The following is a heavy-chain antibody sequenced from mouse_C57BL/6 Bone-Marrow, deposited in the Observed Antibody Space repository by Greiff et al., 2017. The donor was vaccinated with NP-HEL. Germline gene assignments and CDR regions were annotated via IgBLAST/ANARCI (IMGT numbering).Heavy chain of an antibody. V-gene: IGHV1-5*01. CDR2: IYPGNSDT. CDR3: TLLIRSDWYFDV. CDR1: GYTFTSYW. J-gene: IGHJ1*03. Sequence: VHVKQSGTVLARPGASVKMSCKTSGYTFTSYWMHWVKQRPGQGLEWIGAIYPGNSDTSYNQKFKGKAKLTAVTSASTAYMELSSLTNEDSAVYYCTLLIRSDWYFDVWGTGTTVTVSS.